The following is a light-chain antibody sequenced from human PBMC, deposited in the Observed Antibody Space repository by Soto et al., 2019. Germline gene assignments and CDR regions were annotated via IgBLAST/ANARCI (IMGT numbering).Light chain of an antibody. CDR3: HQHDSSLWT. CDR2: GGC. CDR1: QSVSRK. J-gene: IGKJ1*01. Sequence: EIVMRPSPSTLSVSERQRSTISSRSSQSVSRKLAWYQQRHGQAPRLLIDGGCDSATAIPARVSGSGSGSDFTLIISRLQSEDFAFYYRHQHDSSLWTFGQGTKV. V-gene: IGKV3-15*01.